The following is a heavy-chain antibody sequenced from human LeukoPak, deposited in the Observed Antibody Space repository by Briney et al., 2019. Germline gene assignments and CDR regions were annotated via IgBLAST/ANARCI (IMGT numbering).Heavy chain of an antibody. CDR3: AKVRDYVWGTIDY. J-gene: IGHJ4*02. CDR1: GGSFSGYY. Sequence: SETLSLTCAVYGGSFSGYYWSWIRQPPGKGLEWIGEINHSGSTNYNPSLKSRVTISVDTSKNQFSLKLSSVTVADTAVYYCAKVRDYVWGTIDYWGQGALVTVSS. V-gene: IGHV4-34*01. CDR2: INHSGST. D-gene: IGHD3-16*01.